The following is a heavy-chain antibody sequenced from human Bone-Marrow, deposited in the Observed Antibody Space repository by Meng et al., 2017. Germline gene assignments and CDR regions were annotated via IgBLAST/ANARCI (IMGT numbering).Heavy chain of an antibody. V-gene: IGHV1-18*04. D-gene: IGHD1-1*01. CDR3: ARTTGTSRFFDY. J-gene: IGHJ4*02. CDR2: ISAYNGNT. CDR1: GYNFPDYW. Sequence: VQMVQVGAEEKKPGASVKVSSQPSGYNFPDYWLQWVRRAPGQGLEWMGWISAYNGNTNYAQKLQGRVTMTTDTSTSTAYMELRSLRSDDTAVYYCARTTGTSRFFDYWGQGTLVTVSS.